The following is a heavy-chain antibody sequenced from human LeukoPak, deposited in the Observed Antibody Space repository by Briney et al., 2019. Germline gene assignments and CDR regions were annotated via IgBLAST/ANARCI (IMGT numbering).Heavy chain of an antibody. CDR2: IYNSGST. V-gene: IGHV4-59*08. D-gene: IGHD1-1*01. CDR1: GGSISSHY. CDR3: ARQGRTGTTDFDY. Sequence: SETLSLTCTVSGGSISSHYWSWIRQPPGKGLEWIGYIYNSGSTNYNPSLKSRVTISVDTSKNQFSLKLSSVTAADTAVYYCARQGRTGTTDFDYWGQGTLVTVSS. J-gene: IGHJ4*02.